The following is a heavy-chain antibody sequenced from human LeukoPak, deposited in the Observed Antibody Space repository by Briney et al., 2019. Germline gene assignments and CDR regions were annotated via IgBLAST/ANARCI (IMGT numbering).Heavy chain of an antibody. CDR1: GFTFSSYS. J-gene: IGHJ4*02. CDR3: TTWSAAYRAH. Sequence: GGSLRLSCAASGFTFSSYSMNWVRQAPGKGLEWVSSISSSSSYIYYADSVKGRFTISRDNAKNSLYLQMNSLKTEDTAVYYCTTWSAAYRAHWGQGTLVTVSS. CDR2: ISSSSSYI. V-gene: IGHV3-21*03. D-gene: IGHD1-14*01.